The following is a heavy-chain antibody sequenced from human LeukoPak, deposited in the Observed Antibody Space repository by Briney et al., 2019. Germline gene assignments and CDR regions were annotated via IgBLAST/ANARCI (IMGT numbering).Heavy chain of an antibody. CDR1: GGSISSYS. D-gene: IGHD3-16*01. Sequence: ASETLSLTCTVSGGSISSYSWSWIRQPAGKGLEWIGRVYGSGSTNYNPSLKSRVTMSVDTSKNQLSLKLNSVTAADTAVYYCAREIYHQLGLYYYYYMGVWGKGTTVTVSS. CDR2: VYGSGST. V-gene: IGHV4-4*07. CDR3: AREIYHQLGLYYYYYMGV. J-gene: IGHJ6*03.